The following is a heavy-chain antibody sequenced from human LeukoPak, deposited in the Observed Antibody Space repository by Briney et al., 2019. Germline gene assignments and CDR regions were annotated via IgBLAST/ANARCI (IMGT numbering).Heavy chain of an antibody. Sequence: ASVKVSCKASGYTFTSYGISWVRQAPGQGLEWMGWISAYNGNTNYAQKLQGRVTMTTDTSTSTAYMELRSLRSDDTAVHYCARRRNCSSTSCYRYFQHWGQGTLVTVSS. D-gene: IGHD2-2*02. J-gene: IGHJ1*01. CDR2: ISAYNGNT. V-gene: IGHV1-18*01. CDR3: ARRRNCSSTSCYRYFQH. CDR1: GYTFTSYG.